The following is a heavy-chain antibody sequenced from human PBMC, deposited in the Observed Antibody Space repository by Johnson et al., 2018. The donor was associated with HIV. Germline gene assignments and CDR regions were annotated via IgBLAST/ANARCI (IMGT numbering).Heavy chain of an antibody. CDR1: GFTVSSNY. D-gene: IGHD1-1*01. V-gene: IGHV3-66*01. CDR3: ARDVTAGNDAFDI. J-gene: IGHJ3*02. CDR2: IYSGGST. Sequence: VQLVESGGGLVQPGGSLRLSCAASGFTVSSNYMSWVRQAPGKGLEWVSVIYSGGSTFYADSVKGRFTISRNNSNNTLYLQMNSLRAEDTSVYYCARDVTAGNDAFDIWGQGTMVTVSS.